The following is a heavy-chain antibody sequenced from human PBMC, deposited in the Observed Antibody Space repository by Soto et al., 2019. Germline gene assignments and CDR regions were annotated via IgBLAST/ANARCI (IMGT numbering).Heavy chain of an antibody. CDR1: GGSISSHY. Sequence: SETLSLTCIVSGGSISSHYWSWIRQPPGRGLEWIGYIYSSGSTNYNPSLKSRVIISVDTSNDQFSLKLSSVTAADTAVYYCARDRYSNGWVDYWGQGTLVTVSS. CDR2: IYSSGST. V-gene: IGHV4-59*11. J-gene: IGHJ4*02. CDR3: ARDRYSNGWVDY. D-gene: IGHD6-19*01.